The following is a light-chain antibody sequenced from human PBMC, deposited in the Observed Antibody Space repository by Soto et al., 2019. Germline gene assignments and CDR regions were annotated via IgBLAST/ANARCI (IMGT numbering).Light chain of an antibody. CDR1: QSISIW. J-gene: IGKJ4*01. Sequence: DIQMTQSPSTLSASVGDRVTITCRASQSISIWLAWYQQKPGKAPKLLIYKASSLESGVPSRFSGSGSGTEFTLTISSLQPDEFATYYCHQYNSFPLTFGGGTKVEIK. CDR2: KAS. CDR3: HQYNSFPLT. V-gene: IGKV1-5*03.